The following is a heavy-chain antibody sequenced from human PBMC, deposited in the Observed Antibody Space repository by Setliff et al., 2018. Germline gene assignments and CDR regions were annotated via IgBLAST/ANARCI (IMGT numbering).Heavy chain of an antibody. D-gene: IGHD3-3*01. CDR3: ARDILYFWSGFVLRYFDL. V-gene: IGHV4-59*12. J-gene: IGHJ2*01. CDR2: IYYSGST. Sequence: SETLSLTCTVSGGSISTYYWSWIRQSPGKGLEWIGSIYYSGSTYYNPSLKSRVTISVDTSKNQFSLKLSSVTAADTAVYYCARDILYFWSGFVLRYFDLWGRGTLVTVSS. CDR1: GGSISTYY.